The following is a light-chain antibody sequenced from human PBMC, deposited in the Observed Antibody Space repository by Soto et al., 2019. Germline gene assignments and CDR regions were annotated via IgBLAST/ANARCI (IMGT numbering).Light chain of an antibody. CDR2: EVT. CDR1: SSDVGGYNY. CDR3: CSYASSSTDV. Sequence: QSALTQPPSASGSPGQSVTISCTGTSSDVGGYNYVSWYQQYPGRAPKLMIYEVTKRPSGVPDRFSGSKSGNTASLTISGLQAEDEADYYCCSYASSSTDVFGTGTKVTVL. J-gene: IGLJ1*01. V-gene: IGLV2-8*01.